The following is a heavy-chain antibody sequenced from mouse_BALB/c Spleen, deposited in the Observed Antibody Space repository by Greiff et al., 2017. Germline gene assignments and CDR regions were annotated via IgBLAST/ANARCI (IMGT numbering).Heavy chain of an antibody. V-gene: IGHV1S81*02. CDR2: INPSNGGT. D-gene: IGHD4-1*02. CDR1: GYTFTSYY. J-gene: IGHJ4*01. CDR3: TRSGQLGPYYAMDY. Sequence: QVHVKQPGAELVKPGASVKLSCKASGYTFTSYYMYWVKQRPGQGLEWIGGINPSNGGTNFNEKFKSKATLTVDKSSSTAYMQLSSLTSEDSAVYYCTRSGQLGPYYAMDYWGQGTSVTVSS.